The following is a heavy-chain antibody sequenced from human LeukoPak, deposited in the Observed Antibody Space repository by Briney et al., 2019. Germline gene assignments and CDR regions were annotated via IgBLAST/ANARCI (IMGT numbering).Heavy chain of an antibody. J-gene: IGHJ4*02. D-gene: IGHD3-22*01. CDR2: IWYDGSYK. CDR3: AREYYDSSDYPRQHYFDY. V-gene: IGHV3-33*08. CDR1: GFTFSSYA. Sequence: PGGSLRLSCAASGFTFSSYAMHWVRQAPGKGLEWVALIWYDGSYKYYADSVKGRFTISRDNSKNTLYLQMNSLRAEDTAVYYCAREYYDSSDYPRQHYFDYWGQGTLVTVSS.